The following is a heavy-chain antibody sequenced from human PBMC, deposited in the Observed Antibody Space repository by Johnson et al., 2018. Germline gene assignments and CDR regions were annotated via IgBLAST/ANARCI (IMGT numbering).Heavy chain of an antibody. J-gene: IGHJ6*03. V-gene: IGHV3-43*01. D-gene: IGHD5-24*01. CDR2: ISWDGVRT. CDR1: GFTFDDYA. CDR3: EKALGFGNNSPGHMDA. Sequence: VQLVQSGGVVVQPGGSXRLSCAASGFTFDDYALHWVRQAPGKGLEWVSIISWDGVRTYYADSVKGRFTISRDNSKSSLYIQMNSLRTEDTALYYCEKALGFGNNSPGHMDAWGEGTTVTVSS.